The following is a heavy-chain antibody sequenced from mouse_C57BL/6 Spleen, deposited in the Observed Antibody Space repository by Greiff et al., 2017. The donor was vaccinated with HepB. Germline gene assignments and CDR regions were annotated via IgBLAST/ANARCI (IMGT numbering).Heavy chain of an antibody. V-gene: IGHV5-16*01. Sequence: EVNVVESEGGLVQPGSSMKLSCTASGFTFSDYYMAWVRQVPEKGLEWVANINYDGSSTYYLDSLKSRFIISRDNAKNILYLQMSSLKSEDTATYYCARGYWYFDVWGTGTTVTVSS. CDR2: INYDGSST. CDR3: ARGYWYFDV. CDR1: GFTFSDYY. J-gene: IGHJ1*03.